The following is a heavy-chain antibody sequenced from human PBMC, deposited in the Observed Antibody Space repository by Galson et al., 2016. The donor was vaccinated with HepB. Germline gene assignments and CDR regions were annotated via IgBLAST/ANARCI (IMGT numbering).Heavy chain of an antibody. J-gene: IGHJ4*02. V-gene: IGHV3-23*01. D-gene: IGHD5-18*01. Sequence: SLRLSCAASGFTFSSYVISWVRQAPGQGLEWVSGIVGSGGTTYYAESVQGRFIVSRDNSKNILHLQMDSLRVEDTAIYYCASQQLWPSFDYWGQGTLVTVSS. CDR1: GFTFSSYV. CDR3: ASQQLWPSFDY. CDR2: IVGSGGTT.